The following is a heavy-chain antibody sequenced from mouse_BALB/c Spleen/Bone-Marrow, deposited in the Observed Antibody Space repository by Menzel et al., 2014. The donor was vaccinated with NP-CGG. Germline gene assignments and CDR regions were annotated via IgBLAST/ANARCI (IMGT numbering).Heavy chain of an antibody. V-gene: IGHV14-4*02. Sequence: VHLQQPGAELVRSGASVKLSCTASGFNIKDFYMHWLRQRPEQGLEWIGWVDPENGDTECAPKFQGKATMTADTSSNTAYLQLSSLTSEDTAVYYCNIFDYSCDYWGQGTTLTVSS. CDR2: VDPENGDT. CDR1: GFNIKDFY. J-gene: IGHJ2*01. D-gene: IGHD2-4*01. CDR3: NIFDYSCDY.